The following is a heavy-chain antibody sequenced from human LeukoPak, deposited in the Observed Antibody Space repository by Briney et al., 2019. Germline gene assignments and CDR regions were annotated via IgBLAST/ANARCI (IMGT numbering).Heavy chain of an antibody. CDR2: IWYDGSNK. CDR1: GFTFSSYG. J-gene: IGHJ4*02. CDR3: ARDRSYDFWSGYPTPDY. V-gene: IGHV3-33*01. Sequence: GGSLRLSCAASGFTFSSYGMHWVRQAPGKGLEWVAVIWYDGSNKYYADSVKGRFTISRDNSKNTLDLQMNSLRAEDTAVYYCARDRSYDFWSGYPTPDYWGQGTLVTVSS. D-gene: IGHD3-3*01.